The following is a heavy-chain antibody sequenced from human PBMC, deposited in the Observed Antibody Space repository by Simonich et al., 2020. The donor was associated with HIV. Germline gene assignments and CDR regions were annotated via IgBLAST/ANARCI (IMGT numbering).Heavy chain of an antibody. J-gene: IGHJ3*02. Sequence: QVQLFQSGAEVKKPGASVKVSCKVSGHSLTDLSMHWVRQTPGKRLEWMGGFGPEVGETIYAKKFQDRVTMTEAPSTDTAYMELSSLRSEDTAVYFCASLGAPHAFDIWGQGTMVTVSS. D-gene: IGHD3-16*01. CDR1: GHSLTDLS. V-gene: IGHV1-24*01. CDR2: FGPEVGET. CDR3: ASLGAPHAFDI.